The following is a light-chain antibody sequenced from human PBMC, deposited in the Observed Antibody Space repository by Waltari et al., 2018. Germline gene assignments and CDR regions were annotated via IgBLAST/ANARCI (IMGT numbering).Light chain of an antibody. J-gene: IGKJ4*01. CDR2: DTS. Sequence: EISSIQPPVTMALPLGERATTSCRASQRVRNYLAWFQQKPGQVPRLLIYDTSNRGTGVPTRFSGSGSGTDFTLTISSLESEDFAVYYCQQRSSWPLTFGGGTKVQIK. CDR1: QRVRNY. CDR3: QQRSSWPLT. V-gene: IGKV3-11*01.